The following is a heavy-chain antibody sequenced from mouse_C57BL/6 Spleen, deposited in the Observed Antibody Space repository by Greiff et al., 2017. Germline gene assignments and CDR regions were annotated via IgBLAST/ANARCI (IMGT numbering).Heavy chain of an antibody. CDR3: AREISPIYYGNWAD. CDR2: ISDGGSYT. CDR1: GFTFSSYA. D-gene: IGHD2-1*01. V-gene: IGHV5-4*01. Sequence: EVKVEESGGGLVKPGGSLKLSCAASGFTFSSYAMSWVRQTPEKRLEWVATISDGGSYTYYPDNVKGRFTISRDNAKNNLYLQMSHLKSEDTAMYYCAREISPIYYGNWADWGQGTLVTVSA. J-gene: IGHJ3*01.